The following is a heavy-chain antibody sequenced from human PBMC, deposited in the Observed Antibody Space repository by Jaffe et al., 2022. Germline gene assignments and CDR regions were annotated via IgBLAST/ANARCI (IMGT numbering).Heavy chain of an antibody. D-gene: IGHD3-10*01. CDR2: IRHDGSNT. V-gene: IGHV3-30*02. CDR1: GFTFRNYG. CDR3: AKDMGRGLNFYYYMDV. Sequence: QVQLVESGGGVVQPGGSLRVSCAASGFTFRNYGMHWVRQAPGKGLEWVVFIRHDGSNTKDADSVKGRFTISRDNSNNTLYLQMNSLRPEDTAVYYCAKDMGRGLNFYYYMDVWGKGITVTVSS. J-gene: IGHJ6*03.